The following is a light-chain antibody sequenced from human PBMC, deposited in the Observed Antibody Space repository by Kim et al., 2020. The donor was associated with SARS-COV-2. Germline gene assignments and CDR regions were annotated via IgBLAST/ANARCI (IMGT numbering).Light chain of an antibody. CDR3: QQANISPWT. CDR1: QGISRW. Sequence: DIQMTQSPSSVSASIGDRVTITCRASQGISRWLDWYQQKPGKAPKLLIYGASSLQSRVPSRFSGSGSGTDFTLTISSLQPEDFATYYCQQANISPWTFGQGTKVEIK. J-gene: IGKJ1*01. V-gene: IGKV1-12*01. CDR2: GAS.